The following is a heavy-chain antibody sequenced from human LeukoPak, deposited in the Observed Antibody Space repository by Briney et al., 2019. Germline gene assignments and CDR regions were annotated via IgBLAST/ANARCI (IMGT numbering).Heavy chain of an antibody. CDR1: GGSISSYY. J-gene: IGHJ6*03. Sequence: PSETLSLTCTVSGGSISSYYWSWIRQPAGKGLEGIGRIYTSGSTNYNPSLKSRVTMSVDTSKNQFSLKLSSVTAADTAVYYCARDRLDSSGYPLGYYYYYMDVWGKGTTVTVSS. CDR3: ARDRLDSSGYPLGYYYYYMDV. D-gene: IGHD3-22*01. CDR2: IYTSGST. V-gene: IGHV4-4*07.